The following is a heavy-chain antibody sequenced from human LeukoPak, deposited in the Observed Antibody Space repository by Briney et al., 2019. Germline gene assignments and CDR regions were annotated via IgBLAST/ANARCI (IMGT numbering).Heavy chain of an antibody. J-gene: IGHJ6*02. D-gene: IGHD4-17*01. CDR1: GGSISSGDYY. CDR3: ARDYGDYDYYGMDV. CDR2: IYYSGST. Sequence: SETLSLTCTVSGGSISSGDYYWSWIRQPPGKGLEWIGYIYYSGSTYFNPSLKSRVTISVDTSKNQFSLKLSSVTAADTAVYYCARDYGDYDYYGMDVWGQGTTVTVSS. V-gene: IGHV4-30-4*01.